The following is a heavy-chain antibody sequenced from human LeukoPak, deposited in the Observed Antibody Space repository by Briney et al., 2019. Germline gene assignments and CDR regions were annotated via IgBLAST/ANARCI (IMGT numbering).Heavy chain of an antibody. CDR1: GFTFSSYA. Sequence: HPGRSLRLSCAASGFTFSSYAMHWVRQAPGKGLEWVAVISYDGSNKYYADSVKGRFTISRDNSKNTLYLQMNSLRAEDTAVYYCAKTTTGYSSGRYPGWPVDYWGQGTLVTVSS. CDR3: AKTTTGYSSGRYPGWPVDY. V-gene: IGHV3-30*04. J-gene: IGHJ4*02. D-gene: IGHD6-19*01. CDR2: ISYDGSNK.